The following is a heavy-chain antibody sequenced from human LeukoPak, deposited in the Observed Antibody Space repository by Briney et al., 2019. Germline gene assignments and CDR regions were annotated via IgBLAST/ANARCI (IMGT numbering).Heavy chain of an antibody. CDR1: GFTFSSYA. CDR3: AIRYGALDY. D-gene: IGHD4-17*01. J-gene: IGHJ4*02. V-gene: IGHV4-34*08. Sequence: GSLRLSCAASGFTFSSYAMSWIRQPPGKGLEWIGEINHSGSTNYNPSLKSRVTISVDTSKNQFSLKLSSVTDADTAEYYCAIRYGALDYWGQGTLVTVSS. CDR2: INHSGST.